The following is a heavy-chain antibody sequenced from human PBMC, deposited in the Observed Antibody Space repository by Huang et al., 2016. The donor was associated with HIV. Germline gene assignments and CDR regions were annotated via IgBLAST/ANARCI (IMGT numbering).Heavy chain of an antibody. Sequence: QVNLVQSGAEVRKPGSSVKVSCKASGGTFKKYAISWVRQAPGQGLEWSGGSIPLYGSAEYAEKFQDRVTLTAEGSTNTAYLELDRLTSEDTAVYYCAKVAAGQPFHFYYYMDAWGDGTTVSVSS. J-gene: IGHJ6*03. CDR3: AKVAAGQPFHFYYYMDA. V-gene: IGHV1-69*13. CDR1: GGTFKKYA. CDR2: SIPLYGSA. D-gene: IGHD3-3*02.